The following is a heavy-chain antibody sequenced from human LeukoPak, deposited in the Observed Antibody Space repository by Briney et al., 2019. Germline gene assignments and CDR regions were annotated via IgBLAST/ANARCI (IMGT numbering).Heavy chain of an antibody. Sequence: PGGSLRLSCEASGFTVYNNYMGWVRQAPGKGLEWVSYISYGGGTKHYADSVKGRFTVSRDNAKNSVILQMNSLRDEDTAVYYCVRGGQCSGGSCYADYFYYYMDVWGKGTTVTVSS. CDR2: ISYGGGTK. J-gene: IGHJ6*03. CDR1: GFTVYNNY. V-gene: IGHV3-11*04. CDR3: VRGGQCSGGSCYADYFYYYMDV. D-gene: IGHD2-15*01.